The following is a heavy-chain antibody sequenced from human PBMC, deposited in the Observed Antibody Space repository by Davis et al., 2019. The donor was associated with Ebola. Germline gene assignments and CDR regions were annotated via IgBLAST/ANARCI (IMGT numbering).Heavy chain of an antibody. CDR3: ARDYSSSWSGYYYYGMDV. V-gene: IGHV4-39*01. Sequence: PSETLSLTCTVSGGSISSSDYYWSWIRQPPGKGLEWIGYIYYRGSTYYNPSLKSRVTISVDTSKNQFSLKLSSVTAADTAVYYCARDYSSSWSGYYYYGMDVWGQGTTVTVSS. D-gene: IGHD6-13*01. J-gene: IGHJ6*02. CDR1: GGSISSSDYY. CDR2: IYYRGST.